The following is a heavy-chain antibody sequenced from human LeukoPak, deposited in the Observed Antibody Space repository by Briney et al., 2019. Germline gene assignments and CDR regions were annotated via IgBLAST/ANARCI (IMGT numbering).Heavy chain of an antibody. CDR1: GYTFTSYG. Sequence: EASVKVSCKASGYTFTSYGISWVRQAPGQGLEWMGWISAYNGNANYAQKLQGRVTMTTDTSTSTAYMELRSLRSDDTAVYYCARDHEYSSSWSWDHAFDIWGQGTMVTVSS. J-gene: IGHJ3*02. D-gene: IGHD6-13*01. CDR2: ISAYNGNA. CDR3: ARDHEYSSSWSWDHAFDI. V-gene: IGHV1-18*01.